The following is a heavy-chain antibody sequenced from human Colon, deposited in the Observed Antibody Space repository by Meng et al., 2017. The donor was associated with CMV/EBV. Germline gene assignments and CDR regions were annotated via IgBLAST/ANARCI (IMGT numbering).Heavy chain of an antibody. CDR2: ISGTATRT. J-gene: IGHJ4*02. D-gene: IGHD3-22*01. CDR3: AKDNGWLSAY. V-gene: IGHV3-23*01. Sequence: LSCAASVFTFSSSGMSWVRQAPGKGLEWVSGISGTATRTYYADSVKGRFTISRDNSKNTLYLQMNSLRAEDTAVYYCAKDNGWLSAYWGQGTLVTVSS. CDR1: VFTFSSSG.